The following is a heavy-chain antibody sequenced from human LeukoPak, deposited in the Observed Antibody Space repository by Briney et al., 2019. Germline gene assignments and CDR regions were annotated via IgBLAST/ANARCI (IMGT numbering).Heavy chain of an antibody. D-gene: IGHD5-18*01. CDR1: GGTFSSYA. V-gene: IGHV1-69*13. Sequence: GASVKVSCKASGGTFSSYAISWVRQAPGQGLEWMGGIIPIFGTANYAQKFQGRVTITADESTSTAYMELSSLRSEDTAVYYCARVRSVGIQLWLRGSFDIWGQGTMVTVSS. CDR3: ARVRSVGIQLWLRGSFDI. CDR2: IIPIFGTA. J-gene: IGHJ3*02.